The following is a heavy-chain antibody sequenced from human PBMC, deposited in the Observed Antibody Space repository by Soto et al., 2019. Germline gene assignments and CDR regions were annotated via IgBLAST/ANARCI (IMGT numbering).Heavy chain of an antibody. D-gene: IGHD3-3*01. J-gene: IGHJ5*02. Sequence: QVHLQQWGAGLLKPSETLSLTCAVYGGSVNGYYWNWIRQPPGKGLEWIGEINHTGGTHYKPSLKSRVTMSVDTSKNQFSLSLSSVTAADTAIYYCATRITVFGLLIPPFDPWGQGTQVTVSS. V-gene: IGHV4-34*02. CDR1: GGSVNGYY. CDR3: ATRITVFGLLIPPFDP. CDR2: INHTGGT.